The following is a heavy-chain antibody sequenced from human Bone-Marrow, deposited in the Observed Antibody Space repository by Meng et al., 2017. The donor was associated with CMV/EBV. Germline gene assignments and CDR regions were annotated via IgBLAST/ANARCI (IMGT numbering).Heavy chain of an antibody. V-gene: IGHV3-20*01. CDR1: GFTFDDYA. CDR2: INWNGGST. CDR3: AREGEGTDY. J-gene: IGHJ4*02. D-gene: IGHD3-16*01. Sequence: GESLKISCAASGFTFDDYAMHWVRQAPGKGLEWVSGINWNGGSTGYADSVKGRFTISRDNAKNSLYLQMNSLRAEDTALYHCAREGEGTDYWGQGTLVTVSS.